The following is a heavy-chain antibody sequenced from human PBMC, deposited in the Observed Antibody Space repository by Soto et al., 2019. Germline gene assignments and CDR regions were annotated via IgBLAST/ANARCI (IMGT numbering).Heavy chain of an antibody. D-gene: IGHD5-12*01. CDR1: GFTFSSYA. CDR3: AKDSGYDYANIDY. CDR2: ISGSGGST. J-gene: IGHJ4*02. Sequence: EVPLLESGGGLVQPGGSLRLSCAASGFTFSSYAMSWVRQAPGKGLEWVSAISGSGGSTYYADSVKGRFTISRDNSKNTLYLQMNSLRAEDTAVYYCAKDSGYDYANIDYWGQGTLVTVSS. V-gene: IGHV3-23*01.